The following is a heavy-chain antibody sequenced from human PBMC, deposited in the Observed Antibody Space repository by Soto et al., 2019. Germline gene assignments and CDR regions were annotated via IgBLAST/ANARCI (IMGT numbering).Heavy chain of an antibody. CDR3: ATQIYGNSFGSGFDY. J-gene: IGHJ4*02. CDR2: VYSNGDT. D-gene: IGHD5-18*01. CDR1: GGSITSGTYF. V-gene: IGHV4-39*01. Sequence: QLQLQESGPGLVKPSETLSLSCTVSGGSITSGTYFWGWIRQAPGKGLEWIGSVYSNGDTYYKPSLNRRVTIVVDTSKIQFSLKVTSVTAADTAVYYCATQIYGNSFGSGFDYWGQGTPVTVSS.